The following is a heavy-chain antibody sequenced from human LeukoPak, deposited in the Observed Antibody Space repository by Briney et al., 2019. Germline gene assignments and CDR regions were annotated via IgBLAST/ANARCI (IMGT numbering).Heavy chain of an antibody. J-gene: IGHJ4*02. CDR1: GYTFTSYG. D-gene: IGHD1-26*01. Sequence: ASVKVSCKASGYTFTSYGISWVRQAPGQGLEWMGWISAYNGNTNYAQKLQGRVTMTTDTSTSTAYMELSSLRSEDTAVYYCAGQRAVGATRAPFDYWGQGTLVTVSS. CDR2: ISAYNGNT. V-gene: IGHV1-18*01. CDR3: AGQRAVGATRAPFDY.